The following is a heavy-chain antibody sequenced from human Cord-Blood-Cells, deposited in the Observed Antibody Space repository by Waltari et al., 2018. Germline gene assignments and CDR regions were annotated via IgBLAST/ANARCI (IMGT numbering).Heavy chain of an antibody. J-gene: IGHJ2*01. D-gene: IGHD7-27*01. CDR2: IWYDGSNK. CDR1: GFTFSSYG. V-gene: IGHV3-33*01. CDR3: ARDSPLTGDWYFDL. Sequence: QVQLVESGGGVVQPGRSLRLSCAASGFTFSSYGMHWVRQAPGKGLEWVAVIWYDGSNKYYADSVKGRFTISRDNSKNTLYLQMNSLSAEDTAVYYCARDSPLTGDWYFDLWGRGTLVTVSS.